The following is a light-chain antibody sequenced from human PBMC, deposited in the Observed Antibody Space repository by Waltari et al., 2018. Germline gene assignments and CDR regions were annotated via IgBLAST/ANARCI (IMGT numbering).Light chain of an antibody. V-gene: IGLV3-21*02. CDR1: DIGTRS. Sequence: SYVLAQPPSLSVAPGQTARIPCGGSDIGTRSVHWYRQRAGQAPGLLICDDVDRPSGIPGRCSGSNSANTATLTISRVEAGDEADYYCQVWDRSSGHYVFGGGTKVTV. CDR3: QVWDRSSGHYV. J-gene: IGLJ1*01. CDR2: DDV.